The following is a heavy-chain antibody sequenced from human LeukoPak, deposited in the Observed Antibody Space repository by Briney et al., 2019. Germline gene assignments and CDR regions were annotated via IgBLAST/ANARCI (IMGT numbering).Heavy chain of an antibody. CDR1: GYTFTSYA. CDR3: ARATRIPGVY. CDR2: INAGNGNT. Sequence: ASVTVSCKAPGYTFTSYAMHWVRQAPGQRREWMGCINAGNGNTKYSQKFQGRVTITRDTSASTAYMELSSLRSEDTAVYYCARATRIPGVYWGQGTLVTVSS. D-gene: IGHD2-15*01. J-gene: IGHJ4*02. V-gene: IGHV1-3*01.